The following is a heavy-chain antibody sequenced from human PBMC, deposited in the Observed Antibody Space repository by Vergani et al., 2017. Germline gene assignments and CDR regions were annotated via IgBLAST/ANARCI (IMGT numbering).Heavy chain of an antibody. CDR1: GGSISSSNW. D-gene: IGHD3-16*01. J-gene: IGHJ6*03. CDR2: VYYSGST. V-gene: IGHV4-4*02. CDR3: ARGWPGGYMDV. Sequence: QVQLQESGPGLVKPSGTLSLTCAVSGGSISSSNWWSWVRQPPGKGLEWIGYVYYSGSTNYNPSLKRRVTISMDTSKNQFSLKLSSVTAADTAVYYCARGWPGGYMDVWGKGTTVTVSS.